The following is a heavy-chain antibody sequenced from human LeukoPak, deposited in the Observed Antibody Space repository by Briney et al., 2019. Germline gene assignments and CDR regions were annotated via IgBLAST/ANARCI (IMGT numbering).Heavy chain of an antibody. V-gene: IGHV4-4*02. CDR2: IYHSGST. J-gene: IGHJ3*02. CDR3: ARSGAGYSYGDAFDI. D-gene: IGHD5-18*01. CDR1: GGSISSSNW. Sequence: SGTLSLTCAVSGGSISSSNWWSWVRQPPGKGLEWIGEIYHSGSTNYNPSLKSRVTISVDKSKNQFSLKLSSVTAADTAVYYCARSGAGYSYGDAFDIWGQGTMVTVSS.